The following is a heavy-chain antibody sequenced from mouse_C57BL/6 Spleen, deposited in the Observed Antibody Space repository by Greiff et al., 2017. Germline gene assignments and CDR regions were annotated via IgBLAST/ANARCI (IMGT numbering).Heavy chain of an antibody. CDR1: GFSFNTYA. CDR3: VRGPYDYDVYFDY. V-gene: IGHV10-1*01. J-gene: IGHJ2*01. CDR2: IRSKSNNYAN. D-gene: IGHD2-4*01. Sequence: EVKLMESGGGLVQPKGSLKLSCAASGFSFNTYAMNWVRQAPGKGLEWVARIRSKSNNYANNYAGSVKDRFTIYRDYSESMLYLQMNNLKAEDTALYYCVRGPYDYDVYFDYWGQGTTLTVSS.